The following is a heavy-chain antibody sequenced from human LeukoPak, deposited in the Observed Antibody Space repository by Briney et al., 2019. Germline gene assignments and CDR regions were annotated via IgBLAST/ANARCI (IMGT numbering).Heavy chain of an antibody. CDR2: ISGSGGNT. CDR1: GFTFSSCA. Sequence: SGGSLRPSCAASGFTFSSCAMTWVRQAPGKGLEWVSGISGSGGNTYYADSVKGRFTISRDNSKNTLYLQMNSLRAEDTAVYYCAKDSRDGYNYVNWYFDLWGRGTLVTVSS. CDR3: AKDSRDGYNYVNWYFDL. D-gene: IGHD5-24*01. V-gene: IGHV3-23*01. J-gene: IGHJ2*01.